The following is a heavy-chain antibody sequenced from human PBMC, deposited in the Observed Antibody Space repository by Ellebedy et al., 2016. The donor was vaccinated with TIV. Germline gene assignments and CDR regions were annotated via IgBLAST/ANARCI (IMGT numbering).Heavy chain of an antibody. J-gene: IGHJ4*02. CDR2: ISSSSSYI. Sequence: PGGSLRLSCAASGFTFSSYSMNWVRQAPGKGLEWVSSISSSSSYIYYADSVKGRFTISRDNAKNSLYLQMNSLRAEDTAVYYCACWSGDWNGPFDYWGPGTLVTVST. CDR3: ACWSGDWNGPFDY. D-gene: IGHD2-21*02. V-gene: IGHV3-21*01. CDR1: GFTFSSYS.